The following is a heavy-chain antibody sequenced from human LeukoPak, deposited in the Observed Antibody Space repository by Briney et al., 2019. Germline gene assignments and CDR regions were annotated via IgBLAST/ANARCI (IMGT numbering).Heavy chain of an antibody. Sequence: EASVKVSCEASGYTFTSYDINWVRQATGQGLEWMGWMNPNSGNTGYAQKFQGRVTMTRNTSISTAYMELSSLRSEDTAVYDCARGLAPHLLWFGELLWGPKANYFDYWGQGTLVTVSS. CDR2: MNPNSGNT. CDR3: ARGLAPHLLWFGELLWGPKANYFDY. D-gene: IGHD3-10*01. CDR1: GYTFTSYD. V-gene: IGHV1-8*01. J-gene: IGHJ4*02.